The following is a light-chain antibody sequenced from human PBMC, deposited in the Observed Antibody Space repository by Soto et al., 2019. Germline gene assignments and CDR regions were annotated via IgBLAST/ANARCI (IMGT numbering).Light chain of an antibody. CDR1: TLDIAPYNY. CDR2: EVS. CDR3: SSYTSSTNYV. Sequence: QSALTLPASVSGSPGQSLTIPCTGTTLDIAPYNYFSWYQQHPGKAPKLIIYEVSYRPAGISSRFSGSKSGNTASLTSSGLQAEDEADYYCSSYTSSTNYVFGTGTKVTVL. J-gene: IGLJ1*01. V-gene: IGLV2-14*01.